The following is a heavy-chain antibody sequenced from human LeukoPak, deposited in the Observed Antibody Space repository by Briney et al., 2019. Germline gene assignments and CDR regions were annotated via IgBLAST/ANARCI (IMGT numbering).Heavy chain of an antibody. D-gene: IGHD2-2*01. CDR2: ISGSGGST. J-gene: IGHJ3*02. CDR1: GFTFSSYA. Sequence: PGGSLRLSCAASGFTFSSYAMSWVRQAPGKGLEWVSAISGSGGSTYYADSVKGRFTISRDNAKNSLYLQMNSLRAEDTAVYYCARDRPTRYCSSTSCYLDAFDIWGQGTMVTVSS. V-gene: IGHV3-23*01. CDR3: ARDRPTRYCSSTSCYLDAFDI.